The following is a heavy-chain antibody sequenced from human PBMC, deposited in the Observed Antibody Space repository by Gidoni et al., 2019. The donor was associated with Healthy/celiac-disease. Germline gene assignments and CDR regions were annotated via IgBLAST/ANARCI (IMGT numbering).Heavy chain of an antibody. CDR2: ISGSGGST. Sequence: EVQLLASGGGLVQPGGSLRISCAASGFPFRSYAMSWVRQAPGKGLEWVSAISGSGGSTYYADSVKGRFTISRDNSKNTLYLQMNSLRAEDTAVYYCAKDNRYDFWSGYYGDYWGQGTLVTVSS. CDR1: GFPFRSYA. J-gene: IGHJ4*02. CDR3: AKDNRYDFWSGYYGDY. V-gene: IGHV3-23*01. D-gene: IGHD3-3*01.